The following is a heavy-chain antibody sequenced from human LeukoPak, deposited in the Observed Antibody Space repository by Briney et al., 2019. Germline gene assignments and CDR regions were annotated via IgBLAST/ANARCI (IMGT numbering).Heavy chain of an antibody. J-gene: IGHJ4*02. Sequence: SETLSLTCAVYGGSLSGDYWSWIRQPPGKGLEWIGEINHSGSANYNPSLKSRVTILADTSKNQFSLKLTSVTAADTAVYYCARALGRDFDYWGQGTLVTVSS. CDR3: ARALGRDFDY. CDR2: INHSGSA. CDR1: GGSLSGDY. V-gene: IGHV4-34*01.